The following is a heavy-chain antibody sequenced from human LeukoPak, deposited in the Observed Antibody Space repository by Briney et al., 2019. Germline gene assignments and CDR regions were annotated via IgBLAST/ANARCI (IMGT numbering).Heavy chain of an antibody. CDR3: PTGTYSGYERDY. D-gene: IGHD5-12*01. J-gene: IGHJ4*02. CDR1: GFTFSNAW. CDR2: IKSKTDGGTT. Sequence: AGSLRRSCAASGFTFSNAWMSWVRQAPGKGLEWVGRIKSKTDGGTTDYAAPVKGRFTISRDDSKNTLYLQMNSLKTEDKAVYYCPTGTYSGYERDYWGQGTRVTVFS. V-gene: IGHV3-15*01.